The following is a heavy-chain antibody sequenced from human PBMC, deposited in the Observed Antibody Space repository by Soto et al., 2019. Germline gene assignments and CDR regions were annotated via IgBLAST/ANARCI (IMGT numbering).Heavy chain of an antibody. CDR2: IKSKTDGGTA. J-gene: IGHJ4*02. V-gene: IGHV3-15*01. D-gene: IGHD3-9*01. Sequence: GGSLRLSCVASGFNLSHPWMTWVRQAAGKGLEWVGRIKSKTDGGTADYAAPVKGRATISRDDSKNTVYLQMNSLKTEDTAVYYCTTGIYYDILTGYHNVAYWGQGALVTVSS. CDR1: GFNLSHPW. CDR3: TTGIYYDILTGYHNVAY.